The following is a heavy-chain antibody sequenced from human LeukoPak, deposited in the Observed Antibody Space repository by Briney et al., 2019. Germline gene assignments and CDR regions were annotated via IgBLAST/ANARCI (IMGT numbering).Heavy chain of an antibody. CDR2: ISGSGGST. Sequence: GGSLRLSRAASGFTFSSYAMSWVRQAPGKGLEWVSAISGSGGSTYYADSVKGRFAISRDNSKNTLYLQMNSLRAEDTAVYYCAKYTTVTTAWFDYWGQGTLVTVSS. V-gene: IGHV3-23*01. D-gene: IGHD4-11*01. CDR1: GFTFSSYA. CDR3: AKYTTVTTAWFDY. J-gene: IGHJ4*02.